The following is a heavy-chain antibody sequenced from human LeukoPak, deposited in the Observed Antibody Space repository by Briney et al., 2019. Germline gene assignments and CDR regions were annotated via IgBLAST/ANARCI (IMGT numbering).Heavy chain of an antibody. CDR3: AKGISRYCSGGTCYFDY. CDR1: GFTFSSSA. Sequence: GGSLRLSCAASGFTFSSSAMSWVRQAPGKGLEWVSGISGSGSSTYYADSVKGQFTISRDNSKNTLFLQMNSLRAEDTALHYCAKGISRYCSGGTCYFDYWGQGTLVTVSS. D-gene: IGHD2-15*01. CDR2: ISGSGSST. V-gene: IGHV3-23*01. J-gene: IGHJ4*02.